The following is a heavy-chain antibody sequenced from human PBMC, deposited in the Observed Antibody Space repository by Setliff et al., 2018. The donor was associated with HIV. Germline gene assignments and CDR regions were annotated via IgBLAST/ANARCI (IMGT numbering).Heavy chain of an antibody. Sequence: GASVKVSCKASGYSFTSYGVSWVRQAPGQGLEWMGWISAFNGNTNYAQKLRGRVTMTTDTSTSTAYMELRSLRSDDTAVYYCARAVGYCSSTICYGAWYFDLWGRGTLVT. CDR2: ISAFNGNT. CDR3: ARAVGYCSSTICYGAWYFDL. V-gene: IGHV1-18*01. J-gene: IGHJ2*01. CDR1: GYSFTSYG. D-gene: IGHD2-2*01.